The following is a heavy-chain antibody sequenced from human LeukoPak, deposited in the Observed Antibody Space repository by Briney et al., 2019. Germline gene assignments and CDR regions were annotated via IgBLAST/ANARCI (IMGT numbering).Heavy chain of an antibody. J-gene: IGHJ4*02. CDR2: INHSGSA. CDR3: ARDRRFVYSGYGIFDY. CDR1: GGSFSGYL. V-gene: IGHV4-34*01. D-gene: IGHD5-12*01. Sequence: SETLSLTCGVYGGSFSGYLWNWIRQPPGKDLEWLGEINHSGSANYHPSLKSRVTISVDTSKNQVSLSLSSVTAADTAVYYCARDRRFVYSGYGIFDYWGQGTLVTVSS.